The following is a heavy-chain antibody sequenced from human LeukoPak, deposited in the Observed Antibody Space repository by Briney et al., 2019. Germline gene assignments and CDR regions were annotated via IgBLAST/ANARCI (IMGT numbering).Heavy chain of an antibody. CDR2: ISSNSSHI. D-gene: IGHD3-22*01. CDR1: GFTFSSYS. Sequence: GGSLRLSCAASGFTFSSYSMNWVRQAPGKGLEWVSSISSNSSHIYYADSVKGRFTISRDNAKNSLYLQMNSLRAEDTAVYYCARLFYYDSSYYYYYGMDVWGQGTTVTVSS. V-gene: IGHV3-21*01. J-gene: IGHJ6*02. CDR3: ARLFYYDSSYYYYYGMDV.